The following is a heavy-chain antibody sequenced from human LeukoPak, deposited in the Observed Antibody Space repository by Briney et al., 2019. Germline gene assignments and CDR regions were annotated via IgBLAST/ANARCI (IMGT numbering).Heavy chain of an antibody. D-gene: IGHD6-19*01. J-gene: IGHJ4*02. CDR3: GRSLSSAWYYFAY. CDR2: INHSGST. CDR1: GGSFSGYY. Sequence: SETLSLTCAVSGGSFSGYYWSWIRQPPGKGLEWIGEINHSGSTNYNPSLNSRVTISVDTSKNQFSLRLSSVTAADTAVYYCGRSLSSAWYYFAYWGQGTLVTVSS. V-gene: IGHV4-34*03.